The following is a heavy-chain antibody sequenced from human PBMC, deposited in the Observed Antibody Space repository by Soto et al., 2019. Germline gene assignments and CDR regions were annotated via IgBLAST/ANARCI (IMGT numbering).Heavy chain of an antibody. CDR1: GGTFSSYA. D-gene: IGHD3-16*02. CDR3: AILPYDYVWGSYRPPYYYGMDV. CDR2: IIPIFGTA. Sequence: QVQLVQSGAEVKKPGSSVKVSCKASGGTFSSYAISWVRQAPGQGLEWMGGIIPIFGTANYAQKFRGRVTITADESTSTAYMELSSLRSEDTAVYYCAILPYDYVWGSYRPPYYYGMDVWGQGTTVTVSS. J-gene: IGHJ6*02. V-gene: IGHV1-69*01.